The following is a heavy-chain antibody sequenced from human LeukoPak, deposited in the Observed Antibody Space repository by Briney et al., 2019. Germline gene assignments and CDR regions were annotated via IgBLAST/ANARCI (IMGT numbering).Heavy chain of an antibody. Sequence: PGGSLRLSCTAFGIAFSTYGIHWVRQAPGKGLEWVAVIWPDGSNKYYADSVKGRFTISRDNSKNTLWLQMNSLRAEDTAVYYCASAAGAFDFWGQGTMVTVSS. V-gene: IGHV3-33*01. D-gene: IGHD6-13*01. CDR1: GIAFSTYG. J-gene: IGHJ3*01. CDR2: IWPDGSNK. CDR3: ASAAGAFDF.